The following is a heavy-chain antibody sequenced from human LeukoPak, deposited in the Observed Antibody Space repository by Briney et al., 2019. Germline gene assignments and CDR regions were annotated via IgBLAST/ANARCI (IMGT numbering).Heavy chain of an antibody. CDR1: GIDVSSNY. Sequence: GGSLSLSCTVSGIDVSSNYISWVRQAPGKGLEWVSVTYVSGNTYYADSVKGRFIISRDNSKNTLYLEMNSLRVEDTGVYYCAREVGAWGQGTLVTVSS. CDR2: TYVSGNT. CDR3: AREVGA. D-gene: IGHD1-26*01. V-gene: IGHV3-66*01. J-gene: IGHJ5*02.